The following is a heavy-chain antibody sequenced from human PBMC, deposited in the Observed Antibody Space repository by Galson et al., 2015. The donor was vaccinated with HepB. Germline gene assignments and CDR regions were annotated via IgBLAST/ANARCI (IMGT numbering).Heavy chain of an antibody. CDR2: IRSKANSYAT. CDR3: TRPSSGSYYEGYLFDY. J-gene: IGHJ4*02. V-gene: IGHV3-73*01. D-gene: IGHD1-26*01. CDR1: GFTFSGSA. Sequence: SLRLSCAASGFTFSGSAMHWVRQASGKGLEWVGRIRSKANSYATAYAASVKGRFTISRDDSKNTAYLQMNSLKTEDTAVYYCTRPSSGSYYEGYLFDYWGQGTLVTVSS.